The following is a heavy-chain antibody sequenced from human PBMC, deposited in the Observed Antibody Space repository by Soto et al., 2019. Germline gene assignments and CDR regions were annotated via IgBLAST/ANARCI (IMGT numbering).Heavy chain of an antibody. Sequence: PGGSLRLSCAASGFTFSSDWMHWVRQAPGKGLVWVSRINTDGSGTSYADSVKGRFTISRDNAKNTLYLQMNSLRAEDTAMYYCARDLNYGLFDYWGQGTLVTVSS. V-gene: IGHV3-74*01. CDR3: ARDLNYGLFDY. CDR1: GFTFSSDW. D-gene: IGHD4-17*01. J-gene: IGHJ4*02. CDR2: INTDGSGT.